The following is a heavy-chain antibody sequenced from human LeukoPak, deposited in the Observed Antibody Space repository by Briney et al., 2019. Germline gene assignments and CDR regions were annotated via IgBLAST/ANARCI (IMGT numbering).Heavy chain of an antibody. CDR2: IYYSGST. J-gene: IGHJ3*02. D-gene: IGHD4-17*01. CDR3: ARDTYDYGDYGARAFDI. CDR1: GGSISSGGYY. V-gene: IGHV4-31*03. Sequence: SETLSLTCTVSGGSISSGGYYWSWIRQHPGKGLEWIGYIYYSGSTYYNPSLKSRVTISVDTSKNQFSLKLSSMTAADTAVYYCARDTYDYGDYGARAFDIWGQGTMVTVSS.